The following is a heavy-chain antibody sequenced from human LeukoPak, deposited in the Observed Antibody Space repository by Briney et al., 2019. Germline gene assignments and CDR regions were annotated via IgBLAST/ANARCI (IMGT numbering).Heavy chain of an antibody. CDR3: TRGGYDSSATPWDY. Sequence: GGSLRLSCAASGFTFSSYAMSWVRQAPGKGLEWVSAISGSGGSTYYADSVKGRFTISRDNSKNTLYLQMNSLRAEDTAVYYCTRGGYDSSATPWDYWGQGTLVTVSS. V-gene: IGHV3-23*01. CDR1: GFTFSSYA. D-gene: IGHD3-22*01. CDR2: ISGSGGST. J-gene: IGHJ4*02.